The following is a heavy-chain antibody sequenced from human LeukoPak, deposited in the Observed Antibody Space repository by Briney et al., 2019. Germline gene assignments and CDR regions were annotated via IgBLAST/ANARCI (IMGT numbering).Heavy chain of an antibody. Sequence: PGGSLRLSCAASGFTFSSYAMSWVRQAPGKGLEWVSAISGSGGSTYYADSVKGRFTISRDNSKSTLYLQMNSLRAEDTAVYYCAKDRGYSSSWLDYWGQGTLVTVSS. CDR3: AKDRGYSSSWLDY. J-gene: IGHJ4*02. CDR1: GFTFSSYA. V-gene: IGHV3-23*01. D-gene: IGHD6-13*01. CDR2: ISGSGGST.